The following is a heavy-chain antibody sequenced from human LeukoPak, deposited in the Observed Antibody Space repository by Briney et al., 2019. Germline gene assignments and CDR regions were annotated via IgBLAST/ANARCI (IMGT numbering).Heavy chain of an antibody. V-gene: IGHV4-59*05. CDR3: ARLVADMYEDY. J-gene: IGHJ4*02. CDR2: IYYSGST. D-gene: IGHD5-12*01. Sequence: SETLSLTCTVSGGSISSDYWSWIRQPPGKGLEWIGSIYYSGSTYYNPSLKSRVTISVDTSKNQFSLKLSSVTAADTAVYYCARLVADMYEDYWGQGTLVTVSS. CDR1: GGSISSDY.